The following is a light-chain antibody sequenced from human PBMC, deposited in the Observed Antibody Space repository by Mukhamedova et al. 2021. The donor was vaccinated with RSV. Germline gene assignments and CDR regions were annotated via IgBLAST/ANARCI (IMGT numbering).Light chain of an antibody. J-gene: IGKJ1*01. CDR1: QSINNY. Sequence: RITITCRTSQSINNYLNWYQQRPGKAPKLLIFAASTLHGGVPSRFSGSGSGTDFSLTISSLQPEDFATYYCQQTYSTWTFGQGTKV. CDR3: QQTYSTWT. CDR2: AAS. V-gene: IGKV1-39*01.